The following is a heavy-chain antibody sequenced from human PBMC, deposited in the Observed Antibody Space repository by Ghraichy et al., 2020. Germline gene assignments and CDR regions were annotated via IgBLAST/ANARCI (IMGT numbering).Heavy chain of an antibody. Sequence: ASVKVSCKASGYTFTSYGISWVRQAPGQGLEWMGWISAYNGNTNYAQKLQGRVTMTTDTSTSTAYMELRSLRSDDTAVYYCARDHYYGGNSVFIGDNWFDPWGQGTLVTVSS. D-gene: IGHD4-23*01. CDR2: ISAYNGNT. CDR1: GYTFTSYG. J-gene: IGHJ5*02. V-gene: IGHV1-18*01. CDR3: ARDHYYGGNSVFIGDNWFDP.